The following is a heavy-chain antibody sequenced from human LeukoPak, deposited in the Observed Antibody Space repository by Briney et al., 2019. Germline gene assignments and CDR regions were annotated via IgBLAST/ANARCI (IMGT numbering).Heavy chain of an antibody. V-gene: IGHV4-4*07. Sequence: PSETLSLTCTVSGGSISSYYWSWIRQPAGKGLEWIGRIYTSGSTNYNPSLKSRVTMSVDTSKNQFSLKLSSVTAADTAVYYCARGIYCSSTSCVPNYYYYMDVWSKGTTVTVSS. CDR2: IYTSGST. J-gene: IGHJ6*03. D-gene: IGHD2-2*01. CDR1: GGSISSYY. CDR3: ARGIYCSSTSCVPNYYYYMDV.